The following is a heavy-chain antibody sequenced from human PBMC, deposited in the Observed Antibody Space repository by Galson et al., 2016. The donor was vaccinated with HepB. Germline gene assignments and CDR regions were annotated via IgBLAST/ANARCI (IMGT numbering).Heavy chain of an antibody. CDR2: ISGDGAST. J-gene: IGHJ4*02. CDR3: AKDPYYSSGWGAFES. V-gene: IGHV3-23*01. D-gene: IGHD6-19*01. Sequence: SLRLSCAASGFTFRSYGMSWVRRVPGKGLEWVSTISGDGASTYYADSVKGRFSISRDNSRTTLDLQMHSLRGEDTALYYCAKDPYYSSGWGAFESWGQGTLVTVSS. CDR1: GFTFRSYG.